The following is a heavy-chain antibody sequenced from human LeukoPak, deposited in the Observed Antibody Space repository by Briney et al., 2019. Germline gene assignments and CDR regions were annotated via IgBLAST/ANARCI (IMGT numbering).Heavy chain of an antibody. V-gene: IGHV4-59*02. D-gene: IGHD3-22*01. J-gene: IGHJ3*02. CDR2: IYYSGST. CDR3: ARDPSSGYPLWAFDI. Sequence: SETLSLTCTVSGDSVSSYYWSWIRQPPGKGLEWIGYIYYSGSTNYNPSLKSRVTISVDTSKNQFSLKLSSVTAADTAVYYCARDPSSGYPLWAFDIWGQGTMVTVSS. CDR1: GDSVSSYY.